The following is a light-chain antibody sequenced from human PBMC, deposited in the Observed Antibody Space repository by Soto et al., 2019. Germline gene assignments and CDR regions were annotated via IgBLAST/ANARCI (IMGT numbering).Light chain of an antibody. CDR2: DAS. CDR3: QQYDHPPYT. V-gene: IGKV1-33*01. Sequence: DIQMTQSPSSLSASVGDRVTITCRASQTISTYLNWYQQKPGKAPRLLIYDASSLLSGVPSRFSGSGSGTDFSLTVDSLQPEDTATYYCQQYDHPPYTFGQGTKLEIK. CDR1: QTISTY. J-gene: IGKJ2*01.